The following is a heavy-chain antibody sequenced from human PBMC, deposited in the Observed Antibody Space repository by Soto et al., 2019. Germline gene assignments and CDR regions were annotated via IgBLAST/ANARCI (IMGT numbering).Heavy chain of an antibody. CDR1: GGSVTDYY. CDR3: AREGGIVAKIPFDY. V-gene: IGHV4-4*07. D-gene: IGHD5-12*01. CDR2: IYSSGST. J-gene: IGHJ4*02. Sequence: SEALYLTCTVSGGSVTDYYWSWIRQTAGKGLEWIGRIYSSGSTNYNPSLRSRVSMSVDTPKNQFSLIVTSVTAADSAVYYCAREGGIVAKIPFDYWGQGTLVTVYS.